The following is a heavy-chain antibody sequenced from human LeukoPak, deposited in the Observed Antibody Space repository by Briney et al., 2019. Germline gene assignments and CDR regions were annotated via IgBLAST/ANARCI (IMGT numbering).Heavy chain of an antibody. D-gene: IGHD3-22*01. Sequence: SVKVSCKASGGTFSSHAISWVRQAPGQGLEWMGRIIPIFGTANCAQKFQGRVTITTDESTSTAYMELSSLRSEDTAVYYCARRGHYYDTSGYYYFDYWGQGTLVIVSS. CDR2: IIPIFGTA. CDR1: GGTFSSHA. CDR3: ARRGHYYDTSGYYYFDY. J-gene: IGHJ4*02. V-gene: IGHV1-69*05.